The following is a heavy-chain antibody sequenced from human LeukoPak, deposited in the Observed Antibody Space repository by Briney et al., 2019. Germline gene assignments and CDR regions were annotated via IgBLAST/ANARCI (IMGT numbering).Heavy chain of an antibody. CDR1: GYTFTGYY. CDR3: ARAPRWLQLPLSDY. J-gene: IGHJ4*02. CDR2: INPNSGGT. Sequence: ASVTVSCKASGYTFTGYYMHWVRQAPGQGLEWMGWINPNSGGTNYAQKFQGRVTMTRDTSISTAYMELSRLRSDDTAVYYCARAPRWLQLPLSDYWGQGTLVTVSS. V-gene: IGHV1-2*02. D-gene: IGHD5-12*01.